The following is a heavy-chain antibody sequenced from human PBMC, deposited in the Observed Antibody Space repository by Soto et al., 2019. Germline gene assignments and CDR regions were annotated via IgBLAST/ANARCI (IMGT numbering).Heavy chain of an antibody. CDR1: GFTFSSYA. D-gene: IGHD3-16*02. J-gene: IGHJ3*02. V-gene: IGHV3-23*01. Sequence: SLRLSCAASGFTFSSYAMSWVRQAPGKGLEWVSAISGSGGSTYYADSVKGRFTISRDNSKNTLYLQMNSLRAEDTAVYYCAKKGAYDYVWGSYRWGAFDIWGQGTMVTVSS. CDR2: ISGSGGST. CDR3: AKKGAYDYVWGSYRWGAFDI.